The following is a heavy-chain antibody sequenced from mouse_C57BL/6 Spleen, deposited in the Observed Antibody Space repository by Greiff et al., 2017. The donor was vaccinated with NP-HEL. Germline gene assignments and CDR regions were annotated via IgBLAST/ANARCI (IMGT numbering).Heavy chain of an antibody. J-gene: IGHJ4*01. CDR3: AKNIYYYGSSPYYAMDY. CDR2: IWRGGST. D-gene: IGHD1-1*01. V-gene: IGHV2-5*01. CDR1: GFSLTSYG. Sequence: VKLVESGPGLVQPSQSLSITCTVSGFSLTSYGVHWVRQSPGKGLEWLGVIWRGGSTDYNAAFMSRLSITKDNSKSQVFFKMNSLQADDTAIYYCAKNIYYYGSSPYYAMDYWGQGTSVTVSS.